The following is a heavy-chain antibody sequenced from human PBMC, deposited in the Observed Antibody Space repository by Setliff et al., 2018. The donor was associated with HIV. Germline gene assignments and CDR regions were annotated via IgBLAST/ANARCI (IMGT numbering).Heavy chain of an antibody. CDR3: ARDRSRYTFWTGYDDAFDI. CDR2: ISYSGIS. V-gene: IGHV4-59*11. Sequence: SETLSLTCTVSGGSITGHYWSWIRQPPGKGPEWIGYISYSGISNYNPSLKSRVTISLDTSKNHLSLKLNSVTAADTAVYYCARDRSRYTFWTGYDDAFDIWGQGAMVTVSS. CDR1: GGSITGHY. J-gene: IGHJ3*02. D-gene: IGHD3-3*01.